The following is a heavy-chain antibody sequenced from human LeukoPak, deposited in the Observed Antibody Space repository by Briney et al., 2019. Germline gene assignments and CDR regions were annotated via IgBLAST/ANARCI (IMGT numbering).Heavy chain of an antibody. J-gene: IGHJ4*02. V-gene: IGHV3-23*01. Sequence: GGSLRLSCAASGFTFSSYAMSWVRQAPGEGLQWVSVISGSGSGTYYADSVRGRFTISRDNSKNTLYLQMNSLRAEDTAVYLCAKDKYSPVRSMSEAAYYFGFWGPGTLVTVSS. CDR3: AKDKYSPVRSMSEAAYYFGF. CDR1: GFTFSSYA. D-gene: IGHD6-13*01. CDR2: ISGSGSGT.